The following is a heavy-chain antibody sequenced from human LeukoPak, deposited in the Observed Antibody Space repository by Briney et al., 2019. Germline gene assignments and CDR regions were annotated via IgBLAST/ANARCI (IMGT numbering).Heavy chain of an antibody. CDR3: ARDLFERTVTADY. CDR2: MNPNSGNT. D-gene: IGHD2-21*02. V-gene: IGHV1-8*01. J-gene: IGHJ4*02. Sequence: ASVKVSCKASGYTFTSYDINWVRQATGQGLEWMGWMNPNSGNTGYAQKFQGRVTMTRNTSISTAYMELSSLRSEDTAVYYCARDLFERTVTADYWGQGTLVTVSS. CDR1: GYTFTSYD.